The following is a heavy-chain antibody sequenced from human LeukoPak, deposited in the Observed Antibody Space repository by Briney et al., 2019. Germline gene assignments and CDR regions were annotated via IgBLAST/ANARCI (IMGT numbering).Heavy chain of an antibody. D-gene: IGHD5-18*01. CDR3: ARRPIQLWSPRGAFDI. J-gene: IGHJ3*02. Sequence: PSGTLSLTCTVSGGSISSGSYYWSWIRQPAGKGLEWIGRIYTSGSTNYNPSLKSRVTISVDTSKNQFSLKLSSVTAADTAVYYCARRPIQLWSPRGAFDIWGQGTMVTVSS. V-gene: IGHV4-61*02. CDR1: GGSISSGSYY. CDR2: IYTSGST.